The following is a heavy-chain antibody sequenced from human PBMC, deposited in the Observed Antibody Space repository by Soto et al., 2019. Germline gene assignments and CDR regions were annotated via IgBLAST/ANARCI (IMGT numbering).Heavy chain of an antibody. V-gene: IGHV4-30-2*01. D-gene: IGHD6-19*01. CDR2: IDQSGST. Sequence: QLQLQESGSGLVKPSQTLSLTCAVSGGSISSGGYSWSWIRQPPGKGLEWIGYIDQSGSTSYNPAHKSRVTISVDRTKNQFSLKLSSVTAADTAVYYCARAGGLGAVAVDYWGQGTLVTVAP. CDR3: ARAGGLGAVAVDY. CDR1: GGSISSGGYS. J-gene: IGHJ4*02.